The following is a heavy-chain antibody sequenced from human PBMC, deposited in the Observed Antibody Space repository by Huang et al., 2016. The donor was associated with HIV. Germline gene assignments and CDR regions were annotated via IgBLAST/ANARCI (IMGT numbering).Heavy chain of an antibody. V-gene: IGHV4-39*01. CDR2: IYYSGRT. CDR1: GGSISSSSYY. D-gene: IGHD1-26*01. Sequence: QLQLQESGPGLVKPSETLSLTCTVSGGSISSSSYYWGWIRQPPGKGLGWIGSIYYSGRTYSNPSLKSRVTISVDTSKNQFSLKLSSVTAADTAVYYCARHKGSSPFYFDYWGQGTLVTVSS. J-gene: IGHJ4*02. CDR3: ARHKGSSPFYFDY.